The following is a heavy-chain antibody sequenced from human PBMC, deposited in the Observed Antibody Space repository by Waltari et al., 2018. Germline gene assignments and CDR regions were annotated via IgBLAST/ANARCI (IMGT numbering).Heavy chain of an antibody. V-gene: IGHV4-30-4*08. CDR1: GGSISSGDYY. Sequence: QVQLQESGPGLVKPSQTLSLTCTVSGGSISSGDYYWSWIRQPPGKGLEWLGYIYYRGSTYYNPSLKSRVTRSVDTSKNQFSLKRSSVTAADTAVYYCARVAGRWVDIDYWGQGTLVTVSS. D-gene: IGHD2-21*01. CDR2: IYYRGST. J-gene: IGHJ4*02. CDR3: ARVAGRWVDIDY.